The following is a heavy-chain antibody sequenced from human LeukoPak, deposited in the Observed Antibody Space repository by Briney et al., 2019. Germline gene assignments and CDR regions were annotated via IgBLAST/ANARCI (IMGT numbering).Heavy chain of an antibody. V-gene: IGHV1-69*05. Sequence: GASVKVSCKASGGTFSSYAISWVRQAPGQGLEWMGRIIPIFGTANYAQKFQGRVTITTDESTSTAYMELSSLRSEETAVYYCARAYDSSGYLWGQGTMVTVSS. CDR1: GGTFSSYA. D-gene: IGHD3-22*01. J-gene: IGHJ3*01. CDR3: ARAYDSSGYL. CDR2: IIPIFGTA.